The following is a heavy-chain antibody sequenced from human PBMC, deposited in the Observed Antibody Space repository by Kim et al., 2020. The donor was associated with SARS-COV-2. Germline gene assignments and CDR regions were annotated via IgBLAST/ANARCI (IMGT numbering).Heavy chain of an antibody. CDR1: RFTFSTYG. J-gene: IGHJ4*02. CDR3: LSYYGSGSFGDY. D-gene: IGHD3-10*01. CDR2: IKEGGDHT. V-gene: IGHV3-23*01. Sequence: GGSLRLSCAASRFTFSTYGMMWVRQAPGSGLEWVSMIKEGGDHTYYADSVKGRFTISRDNSKNMLYLQMNALRADDTGKYYCLSYYGSGSFGDYWGRGTL.